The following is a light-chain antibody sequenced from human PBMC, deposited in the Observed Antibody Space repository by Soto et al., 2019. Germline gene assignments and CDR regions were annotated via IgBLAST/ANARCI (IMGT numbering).Light chain of an antibody. V-gene: IGKV1-5*03. CDR2: KSS. CDR3: QKYNTYPLT. J-gene: IGKJ4*01. CDR1: QSISTW. Sequence: DIQMTQSPSTLSASVGDRVTITCRASQSISTWLAWYQQKPGKAPKLLIYKSSNLEDGVPSRFRGSRSGTEFTITHSHLQTDEFGTLFFQKYNTYPLTFGGGTTVEIK.